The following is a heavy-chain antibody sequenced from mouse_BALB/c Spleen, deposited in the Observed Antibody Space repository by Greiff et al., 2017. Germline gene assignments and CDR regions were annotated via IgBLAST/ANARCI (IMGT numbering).Heavy chain of an antibody. CDR2: ISYSGST. CDR1: GYSITSDYA. Sequence: EVQGVESGPGLVKPSQSLSLTCTVTGYSITSDYAWNWIRQFPGNKLEWMGYISYSGSTSYNPSLKSRISITRDTSTNQFFLQLNSVTTEDTATYYCARGSIYAMDYWGQGTSVTVSS. CDR3: ARGSIYAMDY. V-gene: IGHV3-2*02. J-gene: IGHJ4*01.